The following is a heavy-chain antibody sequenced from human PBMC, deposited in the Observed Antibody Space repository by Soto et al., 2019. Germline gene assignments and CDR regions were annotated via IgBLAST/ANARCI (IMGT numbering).Heavy chain of an antibody. CDR2: IYYSGST. CDR1: GGSISSSSYY. V-gene: IGHV4-39*02. Sequence: QLQLQESGPGLVKPSETLSLTCTVSGGSISSSSYYWGWIRQPPGKGLEWIGSIYYSGSTYYNPSLKSRVTISVDTSKNQFSLKLSSVTAADTAVYYCARENGLRGDSSGYWGQGTLVTVSS. J-gene: IGHJ4*02. D-gene: IGHD3-22*01. CDR3: ARENGLRGDSSGY.